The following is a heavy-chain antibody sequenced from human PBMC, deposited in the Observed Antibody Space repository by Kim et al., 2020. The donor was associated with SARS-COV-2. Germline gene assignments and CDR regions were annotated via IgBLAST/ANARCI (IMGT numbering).Heavy chain of an antibody. CDR3: AKRQTVVPAAIDWFDP. D-gene: IGHD2-2*01. Sequence: VKGRFTISRDKSKNTLYLQMTSLRAEDTAVYYCAKRQTVVPAAIDWFDPWGQGTLVTVSS. J-gene: IGHJ5*02. V-gene: IGHV3-23*01.